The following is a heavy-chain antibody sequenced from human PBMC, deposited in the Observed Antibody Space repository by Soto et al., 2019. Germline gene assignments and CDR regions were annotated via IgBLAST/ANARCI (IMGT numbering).Heavy chain of an antibody. CDR1: GGSFSGYY. CDR3: ASSRRYSYGRHFDY. CDR2: INHSGST. Sequence: SETLSLTCAVYGGSFSGYYWSWIRQPPGKGLEWIGEINHSGSTNYNPSLKSRVTISVDTSKNQFSLKLGSVTAADTAVYYCASSRRYSYGRHFDYWGQGTLVTVSS. V-gene: IGHV4-34*01. D-gene: IGHD5-18*01. J-gene: IGHJ4*02.